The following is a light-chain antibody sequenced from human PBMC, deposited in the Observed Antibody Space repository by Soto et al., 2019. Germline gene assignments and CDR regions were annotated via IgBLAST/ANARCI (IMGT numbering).Light chain of an antibody. CDR2: GAS. V-gene: IGKV3-15*01. CDR3: QYSNNSQRT. J-gene: IGKJ4*02. CDR1: QSVSSN. Sequence: EIVMTQSRATLSVSPGERATLSCRASQSVSSNLAWYQQKPGQAPRLLIFGASTRATGIPARFSGSGSGTEFTLTIISRLEPEDSAVYYWQYSNNSQRTFGGGTKVDIK.